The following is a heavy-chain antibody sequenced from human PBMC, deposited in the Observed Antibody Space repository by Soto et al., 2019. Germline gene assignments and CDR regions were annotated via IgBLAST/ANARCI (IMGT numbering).Heavy chain of an antibody. Sequence: GGSLRLSCAVSGFRFDDYNMHWVRQAPGKGLEWVSLITWNGANSYYADSVKGRFTISRDGTTKSLSLQMTSLKREDTGLYFCARETLTFGSALDVWGQGTTVTVSS. CDR2: ITWNGANS. J-gene: IGHJ6*02. CDR1: GFRFDDYN. D-gene: IGHD3-3*01. CDR3: ARETLTFGSALDV. V-gene: IGHV3-43*01.